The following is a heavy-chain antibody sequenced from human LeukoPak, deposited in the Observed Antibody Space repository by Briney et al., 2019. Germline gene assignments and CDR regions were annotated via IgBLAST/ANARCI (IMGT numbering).Heavy chain of an antibody. J-gene: IGHJ4*02. CDR2: FTGGEGIT. D-gene: IGHD6-19*01. CDR1: GFTFGTYA. CDR3: AKDMGRGWCYFDY. V-gene: IGHV3-23*01. Sequence: GGSLRLSCAASGFTFGTYAMSWVRQAPGKGLEWVSTFTGGEGITHYADSVKGWFTISRDNSKNTLYLQMNSLRVEDTAVYYCAKDMGRGWCYFDYWGQGTLVTVSS.